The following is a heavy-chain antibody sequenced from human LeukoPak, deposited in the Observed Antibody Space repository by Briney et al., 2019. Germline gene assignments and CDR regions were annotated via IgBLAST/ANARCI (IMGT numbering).Heavy chain of an antibody. Sequence: GGSLRLSCAASGFTFSNYAMTWVRQAPGRGLEWVSTIRGSGTSTYYADSVKGRFTISRDNSKNTLYLQMNSLGAEDTAIYYCAKDGIVGHTREFDDWGQGTLVTVSS. CDR1: GFTFSNYA. D-gene: IGHD1-26*01. CDR2: IRGSGTST. V-gene: IGHV3-23*01. CDR3: AKDGIVGHTREFDD. J-gene: IGHJ4*02.